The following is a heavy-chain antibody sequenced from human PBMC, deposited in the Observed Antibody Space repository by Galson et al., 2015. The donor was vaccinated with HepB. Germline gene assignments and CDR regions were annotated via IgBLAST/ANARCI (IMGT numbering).Heavy chain of an antibody. CDR2: LYTGGDS. CDR3: ARDASKIGSGLDI. J-gene: IGHJ6*04. V-gene: IGHV3-66*01. D-gene: IGHD3-22*01. CDR1: GFTVSENY. Sequence: SLRLSCAVSGFTVSENYMTWVRQAPGKGLEWVSLLYTGGDSYYADSVKGRFTISRDNSKNSVYLQMNSLRVEDTAVYYCARDASKIGSGLDIWGKGTTVTVSS.